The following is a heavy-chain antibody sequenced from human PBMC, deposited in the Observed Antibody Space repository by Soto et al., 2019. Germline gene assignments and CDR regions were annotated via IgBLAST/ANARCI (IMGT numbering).Heavy chain of an antibody. Sequence: SETLSLTCTVSGGSISSGGYYWSWIRQPPGRGLEWIGFLYYSGSTYYNPSLKSRVTISVDTSKNQFSLKLSSVTAADTAVYYCARARVPKRGYSYGSPYYFDYWGQGTLVTVSS. V-gene: IGHV4-31*03. D-gene: IGHD5-18*01. CDR3: ARARVPKRGYSYGSPYYFDY. J-gene: IGHJ4*02. CDR2: LYYSGST. CDR1: GGSISSGGYY.